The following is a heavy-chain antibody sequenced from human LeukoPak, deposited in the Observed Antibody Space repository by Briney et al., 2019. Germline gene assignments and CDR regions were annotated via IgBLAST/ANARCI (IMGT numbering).Heavy chain of an antibody. D-gene: IGHD2-21*01. J-gene: IGHJ6*03. CDR2: IYSGGST. Sequence: GGSLRLSCAASGFTVSSNYMSWVRQAPGKGLEWVSVIYSGGSTYYADSVKGRFTISRDNSKNTLYLQMNSLRAEDTAVYYCAREYCGGDCYPWPKGYYMDVWGKGTTVTVSS. V-gene: IGHV3-53*01. CDR1: GFTVSSNY. CDR3: AREYCGGDCYPWPKGYYMDV.